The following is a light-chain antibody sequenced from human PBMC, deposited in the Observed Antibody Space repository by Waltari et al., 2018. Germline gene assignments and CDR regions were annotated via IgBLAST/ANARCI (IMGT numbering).Light chain of an antibody. CDR3: QQRSNWPPANT. CDR1: QSVSSY. CDR2: DAS. V-gene: IGKV3-11*01. J-gene: IGKJ3*01. Sequence: EIVLTQSPATLSLSPGERATLSCRASQSVSSYLAWYQQKPGQAPRLLIYDASNRATGIPARFSGSGSWTDFTLTISSLEPEDFAVYYCQQRSNWPPANTFGPGTKVDIK.